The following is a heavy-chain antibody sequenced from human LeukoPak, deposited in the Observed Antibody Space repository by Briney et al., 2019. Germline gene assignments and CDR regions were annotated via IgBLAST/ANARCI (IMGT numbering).Heavy chain of an antibody. CDR3: AGTLAEGYAFDI. CDR2: IHYRGST. CDR1: GGSISSSNYY. D-gene: IGHD1-1*01. V-gene: IGHV4-39*01. Sequence: SETLSLTCTVSGGSISSSNYYWGWIRQPPGKGLEWIGSIHYRGSTYYNPSLKSRVTISVDTSKNQFSLKLSSVTAADTAVYYCAGTLAEGYAFDIWGQGTMVTVSS. J-gene: IGHJ3*02.